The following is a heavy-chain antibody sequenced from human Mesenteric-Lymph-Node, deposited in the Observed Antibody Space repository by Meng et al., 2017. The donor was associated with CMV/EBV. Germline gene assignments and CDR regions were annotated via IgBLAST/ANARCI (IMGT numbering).Heavy chain of an antibody. CDR2: IYPDDSNT. CDR1: GYSFTNYW. J-gene: IGHJ3*01. V-gene: IGHV5-51*01. D-gene: IGHD4-17*01. Sequence: GESLKISCKGSGYSFTNYWIAWLRQMPGKGLEYMGIIYPDDSNTKYSPSFEGQVSISADRSISTAYLQWSSLKASDTAMYYCARPTAGYPNAFDVWGQGTMVTVSS. CDR3: ARPTAGYPNAFDV.